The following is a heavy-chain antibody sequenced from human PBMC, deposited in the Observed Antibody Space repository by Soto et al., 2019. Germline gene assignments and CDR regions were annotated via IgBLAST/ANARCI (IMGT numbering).Heavy chain of an antibody. CDR3: ARGAHGSGYGVY. J-gene: IGHJ4*02. V-gene: IGHV1-18*01. Sequence: ASVKVSCKASGYTFTTYCINWVRQAPVQGLEWMGWISGYNGNTNYAQKFQGRVTMTTDTSRSIAYMELRSLTFEDTAVYYCARGAHGSGYGVYWGQGTLVTVSS. CDR1: GYTFTTYC. D-gene: IGHD3-3*01. CDR2: ISGYNGNT.